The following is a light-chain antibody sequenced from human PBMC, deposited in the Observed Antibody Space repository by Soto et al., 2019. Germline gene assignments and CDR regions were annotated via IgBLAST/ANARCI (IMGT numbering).Light chain of an antibody. Sequence: DIQMTQSPSTLSASVGDRVTITCRASQSITGWLAWFQQKPGKAPKLLISKASRLESGVPSRFSGTGSGTEFTFSITSLQPEDFGTYYCQQCYMGWTFGQGTKVDIK. CDR2: KAS. J-gene: IGKJ1*01. CDR3: QQCYMGWT. V-gene: IGKV1-5*03. CDR1: QSITGW.